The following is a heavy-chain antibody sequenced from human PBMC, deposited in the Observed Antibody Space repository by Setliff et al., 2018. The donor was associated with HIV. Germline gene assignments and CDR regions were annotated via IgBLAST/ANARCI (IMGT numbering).Heavy chain of an antibody. D-gene: IGHD3-9*01. CDR2: ICSTGST. CDR1: GDSISGGNYY. CDR3: TRDTGYILSGYRPHWYFDL. J-gene: IGHJ2*01. Sequence: PSETLSLTCTFSGDSISGGNYYWSWIRQPAGKGLEWIGRICSTGSTNYNPSLKSRVTISSDTSKNLFSLKLTTVTAADAAVYYCTRDTGYILSGYRPHWYFDLWGRGTLVTVSS. V-gene: IGHV4-61*02.